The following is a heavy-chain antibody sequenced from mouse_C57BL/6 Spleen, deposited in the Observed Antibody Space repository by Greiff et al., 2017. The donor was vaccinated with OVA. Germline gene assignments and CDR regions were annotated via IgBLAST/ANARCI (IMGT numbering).Heavy chain of an antibody. V-gene: IGHV2-6-1*01. Sequence: VQRVESGPGLVAPSQSLSITCTVSGFSLTSYGVHWVRQPPGKGLEWLVVIWSDGSTTYNSAPKSRLSISKDNSKSQVFLKMNSLQTDDTAMYYCARQSYYSNYDAMDYWGQGTSVTVSS. D-gene: IGHD2-5*01. CDR3: ARQSYYSNYDAMDY. J-gene: IGHJ4*01. CDR2: IWSDGST. CDR1: GFSLTSYG.